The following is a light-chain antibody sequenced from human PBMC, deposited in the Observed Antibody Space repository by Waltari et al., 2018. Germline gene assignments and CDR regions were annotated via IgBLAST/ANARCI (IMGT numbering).Light chain of an antibody. J-gene: IGLJ2*01. CDR2: EVT. V-gene: IGLV2-23*02. CDR1: SRDNGAYNF. Sequence: QPALSQPASVSGSPGPSVTISCSGTSRDNGAYNFVPWYQQHPGKAPKIVIYEVTERPSGVSNRFSGSKSGNTASLTISGLQAEDEADYYCCSYAGPNLPVLFGGGTRLNVL. CDR3: CSYAGPNLPVL.